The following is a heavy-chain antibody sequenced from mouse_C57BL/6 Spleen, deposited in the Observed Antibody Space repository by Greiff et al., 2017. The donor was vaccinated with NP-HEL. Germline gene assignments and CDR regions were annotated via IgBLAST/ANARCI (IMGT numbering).Heavy chain of an antibody. CDR1: GFTFSSYA. CDR3: ARDKDDSYYFDY. J-gene: IGHJ2*01. CDR2: ISDGGSYT. Sequence: EVNVVESGGGLVKPGGSLKLSCAASGFTFSSYAMSWVRQTPEKRLAWVATISDGGSYTYYPDNVKGRFTISRDNAKNNLYLQMSHLKSEDTAMYYCARDKDDSYYFDYWGQGTTLTVSS. D-gene: IGHD1-3*01. V-gene: IGHV5-4*01.